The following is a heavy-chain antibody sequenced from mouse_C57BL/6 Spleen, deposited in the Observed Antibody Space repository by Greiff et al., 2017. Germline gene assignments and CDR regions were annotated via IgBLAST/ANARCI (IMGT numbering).Heavy chain of an antibody. CDR2: INPSNGGP. V-gene: IGHV1-53*01. CDR3: ARENWGCDY. D-gene: IGHD4-1*01. Sequence: VQLQQPGTELVKPGASVKLSCKASGYTFTSYWMHWVKRRPGQGLAWIGNINPSNGGPTYNEPFKSKATLTVDKSSSTAYMQLSSLTAEDSAVYYCARENWGCDYWGQGTTLTVSS. J-gene: IGHJ2*01. CDR1: GYTFTSYW.